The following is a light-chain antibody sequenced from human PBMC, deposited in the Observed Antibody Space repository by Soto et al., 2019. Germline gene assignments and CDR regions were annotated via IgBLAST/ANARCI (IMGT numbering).Light chain of an antibody. V-gene: IGLV2-23*01. CDR3: CSYAGVSTFYV. Sequence: QSVLTQPASVSGSPGQSITISCTGTRSDVGAYNLVSWYQQLPGKAPTLIIYEATKRPSGVSNRFSGAKSDNTASLTISGLQSDDEADYYCCSYAGVSTFYVFGTRNKVTVL. J-gene: IGLJ1*01. CDR1: RSDVGAYNL. CDR2: EAT.